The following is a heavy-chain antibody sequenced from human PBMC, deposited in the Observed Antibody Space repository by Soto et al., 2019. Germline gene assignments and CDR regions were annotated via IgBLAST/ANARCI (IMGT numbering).Heavy chain of an antibody. V-gene: IGHV4-34*01. Sequence: SETLSLTCAVYGGSFSGYYWSWIRQPPGKGLEWIGEINHSGSTNYNPSLKSRVTISVDTSKNQFSLKLSSVTAADTAVYYCARGRRTRIAARSWGLYYFDYWGQGTLVTVSS. CDR2: INHSGST. CDR3: ARGRRTRIAARSWGLYYFDY. D-gene: IGHD6-6*01. J-gene: IGHJ4*02. CDR1: GGSFSGYY.